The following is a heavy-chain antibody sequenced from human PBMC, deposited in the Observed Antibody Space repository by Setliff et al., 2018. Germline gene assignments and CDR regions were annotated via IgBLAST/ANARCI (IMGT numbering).Heavy chain of an antibody. J-gene: IGHJ4*02. V-gene: IGHV3-7*03. Sequence: GGSLRLSCVVSGFAFSTYWMSWVRQSPGRGLEWVANINQDGSTKYSVDSVKGRFTVSRDNAKNTLYLQISRLGVEDTAVYYCARDKDKDFDFWGQGTLVTVSS. CDR1: GFAFSTYW. CDR2: INQDGSTK. CDR3: ARDKDKDFDF.